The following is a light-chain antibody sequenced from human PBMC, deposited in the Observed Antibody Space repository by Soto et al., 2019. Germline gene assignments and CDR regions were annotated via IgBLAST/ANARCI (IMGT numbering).Light chain of an antibody. V-gene: IGKV1-39*01. CDR1: QSISTY. CDR2: AAS. CDR3: QQTYSFPWT. J-gene: IGKJ1*01. Sequence: DIQMTQSPSSLSASVGGRVTITCRASQSISTYLNWYQQKPGRAPKVLIYAASRLESGVPSRFSGGGSGTDFSLTISSLQPEDFATYYCQQTYSFPWTFGQGTKVDIK.